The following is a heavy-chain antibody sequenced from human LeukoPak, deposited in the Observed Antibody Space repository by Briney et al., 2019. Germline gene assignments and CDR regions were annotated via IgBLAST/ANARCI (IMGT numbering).Heavy chain of an antibody. J-gene: IGHJ4*02. D-gene: IGHD4-17*01. Sequence: GGSLRLSCAASGFTFSSYAMHWVRQAPGKGLEWVAFISYDASNKYYADSVKGRFTISRDNSKNTLYLQMNSLRAEDTAVYYCARTGLTYWTSVTTWFHYWGQGTLVTVSS. CDR3: ARTGLTYWTSVTTWFHY. V-gene: IGHV3-30*04. CDR2: ISYDASNK. CDR1: GFTFSSYA.